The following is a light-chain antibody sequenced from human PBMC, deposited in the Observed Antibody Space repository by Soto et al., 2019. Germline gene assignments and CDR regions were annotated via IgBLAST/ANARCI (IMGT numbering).Light chain of an antibody. CDR3: QQYNNWPPYT. CDR2: GAS. J-gene: IGKJ2*01. Sequence: EVVMTQSPVTLSVSPGERVTLSCRASQSVNSNLAWYHQKPGQAPRLLIYGASTRATGIPARFSGSGSGTEFTLTISSLQSEDFAVYYCQQYNNWPPYTFGQGTKLEIK. V-gene: IGKV3-15*01. CDR1: QSVNSN.